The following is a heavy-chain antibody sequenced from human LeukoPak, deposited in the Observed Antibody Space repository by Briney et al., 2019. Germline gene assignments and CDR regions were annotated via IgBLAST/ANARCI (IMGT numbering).Heavy chain of an antibody. CDR3: AKRNEEKALDS. V-gene: IGHV3-23*01. CDR1: GFTFGSND. J-gene: IGHJ4*02. D-gene: IGHD1-14*01. CDR2: IMGITGDA. Sequence: GGSLRLSCVASGFTFGSNDMSWVRQAPGKGLEWVSVIMGITGDAYYADSVKGRFTMSRDTSRNMLYLKMNGLRVEDTAVYYCAKRNEEKALDSWGQGSLVTVSP.